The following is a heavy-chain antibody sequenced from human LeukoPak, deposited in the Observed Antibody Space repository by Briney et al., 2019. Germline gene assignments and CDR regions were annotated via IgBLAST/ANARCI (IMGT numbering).Heavy chain of an antibody. Sequence: PSQTLSLTCTVSGGSISSGGYYWSWIRQHPGKGLEWIGYIYYSGSTYYNPSLKSRVTISVDTSKNQFSLKLSSVTAADTAVYYCARTEAARLLYDAFDIWGQGTMVTVSS. CDR3: ARTEAARLLYDAFDI. CDR2: IYYSGST. D-gene: IGHD6-6*01. V-gene: IGHV4-31*03. J-gene: IGHJ3*02. CDR1: GGSISSGGYY.